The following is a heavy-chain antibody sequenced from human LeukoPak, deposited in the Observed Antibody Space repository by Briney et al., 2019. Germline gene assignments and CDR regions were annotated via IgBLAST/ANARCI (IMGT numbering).Heavy chain of an antibody. V-gene: IGHV3-23*01. D-gene: IGHD5-12*01. CDR1: GFTFSSYE. Sequence: PGGSLRLSCAASGFTFSSYEMNWVRQAPGKGLEWVSAISGSGGSTYYADSVKGRFTISRDNSKNTLYLQMNSLRAEDTAVYYCAKDEDSGYAPNTWGQGTLVTVSS. CDR2: ISGSGGST. J-gene: IGHJ5*02. CDR3: AKDEDSGYAPNT.